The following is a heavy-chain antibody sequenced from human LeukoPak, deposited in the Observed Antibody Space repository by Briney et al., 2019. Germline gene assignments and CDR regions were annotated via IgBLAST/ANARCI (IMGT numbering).Heavy chain of an antibody. CDR1: GHSFTSYW. CDR3: ARHVEGSSWSGDYFDY. J-gene: IGHJ4*02. D-gene: IGHD6-13*01. Sequence: GESLKISCKGSGHSFTSYWIGWVRQMPGKGLEWMGIIYPGDSDTRYSPSFQGQVTISADKSISTAYLQWSSLKASDTAMYYCARHVEGSSWSGDYFDYWGQGTLVTVSS. V-gene: IGHV5-51*01. CDR2: IYPGDSDT.